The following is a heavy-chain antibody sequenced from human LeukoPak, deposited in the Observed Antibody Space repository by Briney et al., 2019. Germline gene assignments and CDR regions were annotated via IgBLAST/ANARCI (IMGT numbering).Heavy chain of an antibody. V-gene: IGHV4-59*08. CDR3: ARYASSWYGFDY. Sequence: SETLSLTCTVSGGSMSSYYWSWIRQPPGKGLEWIGYIYYSGSANYNPSLKSRVTISVDTSKNQFSLKLSSVTAADTAVYFCARYASSWYGFDYWGQGTLDTVSS. CDR2: IYYSGSA. D-gene: IGHD6-13*01. CDR1: GGSMSSYY. J-gene: IGHJ4*02.